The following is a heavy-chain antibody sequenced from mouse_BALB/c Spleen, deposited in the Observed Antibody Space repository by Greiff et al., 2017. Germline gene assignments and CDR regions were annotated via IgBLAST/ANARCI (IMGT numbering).Heavy chain of an antibody. J-gene: IGHJ3*01. CDR1: GYTFSSYW. D-gene: IGHD1-2*01. CDR2: ILPGSGST. Sequence: VQLQQSGAELMKPGASVKISCKATGYTFSSYWIEWVKQRPGHGLEWIGEILPGSGSTNYNEKFKGKATFTADTSSNTAYMQLSSLTSEDSAVYYCARSAFHYLAWFAYWGQGTLVTVSA. V-gene: IGHV1-9*01. CDR3: ARSAFHYLAWFAY.